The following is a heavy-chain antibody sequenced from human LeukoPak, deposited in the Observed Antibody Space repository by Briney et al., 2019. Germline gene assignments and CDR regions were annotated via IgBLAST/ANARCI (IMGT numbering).Heavy chain of an antibody. CDR3: ARHIGGGIEDMDV. CDR1: GGSIGTYY. J-gene: IGHJ6*03. V-gene: IGHV4-59*08. Sequence: PSETLSPTCTVSGGSIGTYYWSWVRQSPGTGLEWIGYIYVTGTRYNPYLQSRVTISVDRSRNQFFLKMTSVTAADTAVYYCARHIGGGIEDMDVWGRGTKVTVSS. CDR2: IYVTGT. D-gene: IGHD3-16*02.